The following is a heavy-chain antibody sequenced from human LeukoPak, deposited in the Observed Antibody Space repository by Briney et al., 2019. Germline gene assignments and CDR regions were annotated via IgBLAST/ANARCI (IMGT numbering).Heavy chain of an antibody. CDR1: GYTFTSYG. D-gene: IGHD3-3*01. J-gene: IGHJ3*02. Sequence: ASVKVSCKASGYTFTSYGISWVRQAPGQGLEWMGWISAYNGNTNYAQKLQGRVTMTTDTSTSTAYMELRSLRSADTAVYYCARRAPDDFWSGYWVPDAFDIWGQGTMVTVSS. CDR2: ISAYNGNT. V-gene: IGHV1-18*01. CDR3: ARRAPDDFWSGYWVPDAFDI.